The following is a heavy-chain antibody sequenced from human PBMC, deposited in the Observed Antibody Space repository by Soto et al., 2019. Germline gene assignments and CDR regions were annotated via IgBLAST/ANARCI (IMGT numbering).Heavy chain of an antibody. J-gene: IGHJ6*03. CDR3: ARGSIAARRRTAYYYYYMDV. V-gene: IGHV4-59*01. CDR2: IYYSGST. D-gene: IGHD6-6*01. CDR1: GGSISSYY. Sequence: QVQLQESGPGLVKPSETLSLTCTVSGGSISSYYWSWIRQPPGKGLEWIGYIYYSGSTNYNPSLKSRVTISVDTSKNQFSLTLSSVTAADTAVYYCARGSIAARRRTAYYYYYMDVWGKGTTVTVSS.